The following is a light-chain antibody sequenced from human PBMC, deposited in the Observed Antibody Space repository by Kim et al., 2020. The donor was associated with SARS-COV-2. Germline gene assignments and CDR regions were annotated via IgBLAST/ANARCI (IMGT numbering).Light chain of an antibody. CDR1: ESVSSN. CDR3: QQYNNWPLYT. J-gene: IGKJ2*01. V-gene: IGKV3-15*01. CDR2: GAS. Sequence: VSPGERATLSCKASESVSSNLAWYQQKPGQAPRLLIYGASTRATGIPARFSGSGSGTEFTLTISSLQSEDFAVYYGQQYNNWPLYTFGQGTKLEI.